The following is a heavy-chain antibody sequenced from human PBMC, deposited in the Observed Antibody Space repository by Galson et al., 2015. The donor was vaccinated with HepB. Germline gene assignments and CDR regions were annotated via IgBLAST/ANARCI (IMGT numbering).Heavy chain of an antibody. CDR3: TRVRHLARGMDV. CDR2: TYYRSKWYN. Sequence: AISGDSVSTNLVAWNWIRQSPSRGLEWLGRTYYRSKWYNDYAVSVQSRITINPDTSRNQFSLQLNSVTPEDTGVYYCTRVRHLARGMDVWGQGTTVTVSS. J-gene: IGHJ6*02. V-gene: IGHV6-1*01. CDR1: GDSVSTNLVA. D-gene: IGHD5-12*01.